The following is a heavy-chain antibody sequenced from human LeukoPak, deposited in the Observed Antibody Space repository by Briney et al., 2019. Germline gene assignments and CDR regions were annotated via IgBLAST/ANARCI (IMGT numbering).Heavy chain of an antibody. Sequence: ASVKVSCKASGYTFTSYGISWVRQAPGQGLEWMGWISAYNGNTNYVQKLQGRVTMTTDTSTSTAYMELRSLRSDDTAVYYCARDIAAAGHFDYWGQGTLVTVSS. V-gene: IGHV1-18*01. CDR2: ISAYNGNT. J-gene: IGHJ4*02. CDR1: GYTFTSYG. D-gene: IGHD6-13*01. CDR3: ARDIAAAGHFDY.